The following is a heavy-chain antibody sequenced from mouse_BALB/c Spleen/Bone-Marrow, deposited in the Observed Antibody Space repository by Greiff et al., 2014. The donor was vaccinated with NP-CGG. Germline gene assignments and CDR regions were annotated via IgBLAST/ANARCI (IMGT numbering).Heavy chain of an antibody. CDR1: GFSFSGYG. CDR2: IGVGGTYT. CDR3: ARPFTTVVATVFAY. Sequence: VQLQQSGGDLVKPGGSLKLSCAASGFSFSGYGMSWVRQTLDKRLEWVATIGVGGTYTYYPDSVKGRFTISRDNAKNTLYLRMSSLKSEDTAMYYCARPFTTVVATVFAYWGQGTLVTVSA. J-gene: IGHJ3*01. D-gene: IGHD1-1*01. V-gene: IGHV5-6*01.